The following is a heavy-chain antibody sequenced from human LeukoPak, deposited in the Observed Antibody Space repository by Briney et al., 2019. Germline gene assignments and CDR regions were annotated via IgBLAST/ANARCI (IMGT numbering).Heavy chain of an antibody. CDR1: GFTFSSYG. V-gene: IGHV3-30*02. Sequence: HPGGSLRLSCAASGFTFSSYGMHWVRQAPGKGLEWVAFIRYDGSNKYYADSVKGRFTISRDNSKNTLYLQMNSLRAEDTAVYYCAKTPSPLYYGYMDVWGKGTTVTISS. CDR3: AKTPSPLYYGYMDV. J-gene: IGHJ6*03. CDR2: IRYDGSNK.